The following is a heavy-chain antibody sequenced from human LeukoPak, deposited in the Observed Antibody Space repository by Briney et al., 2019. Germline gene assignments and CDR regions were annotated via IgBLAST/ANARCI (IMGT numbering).Heavy chain of an antibody. D-gene: IGHD3-10*01. CDR1: GFTFSNCG. CDR2: LSDSGGST. Sequence: GGSLRLSCAAAGFTFSNCGMSWVRQAPGKGLEWVSGLSDSGGSTFYADSVKGRFTISRDNSKNTLFLQMNRLRAEDTAVYYCAKGGAVSSKSITLIRGTRRYYYYMDVWGKGTTVTISS. J-gene: IGHJ6*03. CDR3: AKGGAVSSKSITLIRGTRRYYYYMDV. V-gene: IGHV3-23*01.